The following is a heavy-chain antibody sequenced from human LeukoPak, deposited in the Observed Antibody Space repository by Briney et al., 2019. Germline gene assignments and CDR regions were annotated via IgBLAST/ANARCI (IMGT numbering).Heavy chain of an antibody. CDR1: GFTFSNAW. CDR2: VSYDGSNK. Sequence: PGGSLRLSCAAYGFTFSNAWMSRVRQAPGKGLEGVAVVSYDGSNKYYADSVKGRFTISRDNSKNTLYLQMNSLRAEDTAVYYCAKDLRTIVAVAGTLDYWGQGTLVTVSS. CDR3: AKDLRTIVAVAGTLDY. J-gene: IGHJ4*02. V-gene: IGHV3-30*18. D-gene: IGHD6-19*01.